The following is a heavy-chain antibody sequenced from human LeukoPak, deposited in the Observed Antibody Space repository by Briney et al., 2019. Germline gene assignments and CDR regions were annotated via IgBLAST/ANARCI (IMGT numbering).Heavy chain of an antibody. D-gene: IGHD3-3*01. J-gene: IGHJ6*02. CDR3: AKVVAFRYYDFWSGSAVPDYYYYGMDV. CDR1: GFTFSSYG. Sequence: PGRSLRLSCAASGFTFSSYGMHWVRQAPGKGLEWVAVISYDGSNKYYADSVKGRFTISRDNSKNTLYLQMNSLRAEDTAVYYCAKVVAFRYYDFWSGSAVPDYYYYGMDVWGQGTTVTVSS. CDR2: ISYDGSNK. V-gene: IGHV3-30*18.